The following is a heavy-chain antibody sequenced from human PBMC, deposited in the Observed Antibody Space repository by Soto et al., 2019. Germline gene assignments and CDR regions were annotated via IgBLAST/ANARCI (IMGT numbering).Heavy chain of an antibody. V-gene: IGHV1-69*12. CDR2: IIPIFGTA. CDR1: GGTFSSYA. CDR3: ASHSYGSFPHYYHGMDV. D-gene: IGHD5-18*01. Sequence: QVQLVQSGAEVKKPGSSVKVSCKASGGTFSSYASSWVRQAPGQGLEWMGGIIPIFGTANYAQKFQGRVTITADESTSTAYMELSSLRSEDTAVYYWASHSYGSFPHYYHGMDVWGQGTTVTVSS. J-gene: IGHJ6*02.